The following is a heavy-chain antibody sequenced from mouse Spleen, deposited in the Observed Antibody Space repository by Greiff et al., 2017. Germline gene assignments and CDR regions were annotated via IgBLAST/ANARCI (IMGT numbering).Heavy chain of an antibody. Sequence: VQLQQSGAELVRPGASVKLSCTASGFNIKDDYMHWVKQRPEQGLEWIGWIDPENGDTEYASKFQGKATITADTSSNTAYLQLSSLTSEDTAVYYCTTGEVRRWWYFDVWGAGTTVTVSS. D-gene: IGHD2-14*01. CDR3: TTGEVRRWWYFDV. J-gene: IGHJ1*01. V-gene: IGHV14-4*01. CDR1: GFNIKDDY. CDR2: IDPENGDT.